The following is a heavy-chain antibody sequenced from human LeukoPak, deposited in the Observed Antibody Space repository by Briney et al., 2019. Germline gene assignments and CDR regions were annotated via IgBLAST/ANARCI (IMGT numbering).Heavy chain of an antibody. CDR2: IYYSGST. V-gene: IGHV4-59*01. CDR1: GGSINNYY. D-gene: IGHD2-15*01. Sequence: SETLSLTCTVSGGSINNYYWSWIRQPPGKGLEWIGYIYYSGSTNYNPSLKSRVTISVDTSKNQFSLKLSSVTAADTAVYYCARVGYCSGGSCYSNFDYWGQGTLVTVSS. CDR3: ARVGYCSGGSCYSNFDY. J-gene: IGHJ4*02.